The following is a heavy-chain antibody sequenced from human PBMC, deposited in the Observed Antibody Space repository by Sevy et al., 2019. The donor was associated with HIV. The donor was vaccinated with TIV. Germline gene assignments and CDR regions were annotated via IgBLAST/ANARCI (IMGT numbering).Heavy chain of an antibody. CDR3: AKGGPNSGYDYYFDY. D-gene: IGHD5-12*01. CDR1: GFTFSNYA. Sequence: HGGSLRLSCAASGFTFSNYAMHWVRQAPGKGLACVALIWYDGSKIFYADSVKGRFTISRDNSERTLYLQMNSLRAEDTALYHCAKGGPNSGYDYYFDYWGQGTLVTVSS. CDR2: IWYDGSKI. V-gene: IGHV3-33*06. J-gene: IGHJ4*02.